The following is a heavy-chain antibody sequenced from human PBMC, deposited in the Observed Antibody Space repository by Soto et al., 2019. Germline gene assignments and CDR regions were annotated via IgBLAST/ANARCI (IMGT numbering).Heavy chain of an antibody. V-gene: IGHV3-30*18. J-gene: IGHJ6*02. CDR1: GCTFSSYG. D-gene: IGHD3-10*01. CDR3: AKAQLWFGELAYSYYGMDV. Sequence: QVQLVESGGGVVQPGRSLRLSCAASGCTFSSYGMHWVRQAPGKGLEWVAVISYDGSNKYYADSVKGRFTISRDNSKNTLYLQMNSLRAEDTAVYYCAKAQLWFGELAYSYYGMDVWGQGTTVTVSS. CDR2: ISYDGSNK.